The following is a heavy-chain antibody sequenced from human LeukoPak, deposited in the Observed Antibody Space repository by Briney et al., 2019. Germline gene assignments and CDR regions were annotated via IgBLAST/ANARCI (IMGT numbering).Heavy chain of an antibody. V-gene: IGHV4-61*01. J-gene: IGHJ5*02. Sequence: SETLSLTCTVSGGSISSGSYYWSWIRQPPGKGLEWIGYIYYSGSTNYNPSLKSRVTISVDTSKNQFSLKLSSVTAADTAVYYCARDLGEGPVSSWHGFHWFDPWGQGTLVTVSS. CDR3: ARDLGEGPVSSWHGFHWFDP. CDR1: GGSISSGSYY. D-gene: IGHD6-13*01. CDR2: IYYSGST.